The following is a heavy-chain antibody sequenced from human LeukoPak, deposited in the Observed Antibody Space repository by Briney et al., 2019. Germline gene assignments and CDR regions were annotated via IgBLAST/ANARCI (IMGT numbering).Heavy chain of an antibody. CDR3: AKDPSPHNWGEDWFDP. CDR2: IRYDGSNK. D-gene: IGHD7-27*01. Sequence: GGSLRLSCAASGFTSSSYGMHWVRQAPGKGLEWVAFIRYDGSNKYYADSVKGRFTISRDNSKNTLYLQMNSLRAEDTAVYYCAKDPSPHNWGEDWFDPWGQGTLVTVSS. J-gene: IGHJ5*02. CDR1: GFTSSSYG. V-gene: IGHV3-30*02.